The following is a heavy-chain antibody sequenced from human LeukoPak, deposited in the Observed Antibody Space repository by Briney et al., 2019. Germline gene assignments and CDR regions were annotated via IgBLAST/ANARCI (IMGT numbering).Heavy chain of an antibody. V-gene: IGHV3-21*01. D-gene: IGHD1-1*01. CDR2: ITRSSIYI. J-gene: IGHJ4*02. CDR1: GFTFSSYS. Sequence: PGGSLRLSCAASGFTFSSYSMNWVRQAPGKGLEWVSSITRSSIYIYYADSVKGRFTISRDNAKNSLYLQMNSLRAEDTAVYFCARYCTFRTCSGTKFDYWGQGTLVTVSS. CDR3: ARYCTFRTCSGTKFDY.